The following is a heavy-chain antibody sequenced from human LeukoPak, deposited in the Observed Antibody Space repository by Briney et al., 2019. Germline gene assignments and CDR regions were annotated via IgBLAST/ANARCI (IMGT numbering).Heavy chain of an antibody. CDR1: GFTFEDYA. CDR3: ARDRFGYYYDSSGYYYPDAFDI. D-gene: IGHD3-22*01. J-gene: IGHJ3*02. Sequence: PGGSLRLSCAASGFTFEDYAMHWVRQVPGKGLEWVSGISWNRGIIEYADSVKGRFTISRDNAKNSLYLQMNSLRVEDTALYYCARDRFGYYYDSSGYYYPDAFDIWGQGTMVTVSS. CDR2: ISWNRGII. V-gene: IGHV3-9*01.